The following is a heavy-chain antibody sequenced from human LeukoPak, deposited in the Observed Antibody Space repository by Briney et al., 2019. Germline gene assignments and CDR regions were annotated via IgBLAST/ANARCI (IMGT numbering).Heavy chain of an antibody. CDR1: GGSFSGYY. CDR2: INHSGSI. D-gene: IGHD5-12*01. J-gene: IGHJ4*02. Sequence: SETLSLNCAVYGGSFSGYYWSWIRHPPEKGLEWIGEINHSGSINYNPSLKSRVTISVDTSKNQFSLKLSSVTAADTAVYYCARGLSGPRLQDWGQGTLVTVSS. CDR3: ARGLSGPRLQD. V-gene: IGHV4-34*01.